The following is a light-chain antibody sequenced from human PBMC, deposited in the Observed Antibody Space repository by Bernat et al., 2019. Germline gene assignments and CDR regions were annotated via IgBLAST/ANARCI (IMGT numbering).Light chain of an antibody. CDR1: SNDVGDYKH. Sequence: QSALTQPPSVSGSPGQSVTISCTGTSNDVGDYKHVSWYQQHPGKAPRFMIYDVDKRPSGVPDRFSGSKSGSTASLTISGLQPEDEGDYYCCSDAGAFTWVFGGGTKLTVL. CDR3: CSDAGAFTWV. CDR2: DVD. V-gene: IGLV2-11*01. J-gene: IGLJ3*02.